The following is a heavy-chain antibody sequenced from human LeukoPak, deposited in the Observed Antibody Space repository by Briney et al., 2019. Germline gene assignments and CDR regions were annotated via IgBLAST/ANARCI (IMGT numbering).Heavy chain of an antibody. CDR2: IDHSGTT. V-gene: IGHV4-38-2*02. D-gene: IGHD1-26*01. CDR1: GYSINSGYY. CDR3: ARQVGRNYFDY. J-gene: IGHJ4*02. Sequence: SSETLSLTCTVSGYSINSGYYWGWIRQPPGKGLEWIGSIDHSGTTYYNPSLQSRVTIPVDTSKNQFSLRLISVTAADTAVYYCARQVGRNYFDYWGQGTLVTVSS.